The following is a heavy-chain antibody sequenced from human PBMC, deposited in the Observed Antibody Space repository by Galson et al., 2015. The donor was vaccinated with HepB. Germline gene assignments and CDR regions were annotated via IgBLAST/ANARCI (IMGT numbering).Heavy chain of an antibody. Sequence: SLRLSCAASGFTFSGSAMHWVRQASGKGLEWVGRIRNKPNNYATAYAASVKGRFTISRDDSKKTAYLQMNSLKTGDTAVYYCTTEGDYWGQGTLVTVSS. J-gene: IGHJ4*02. CDR1: GFTFSGSA. V-gene: IGHV3-73*01. CDR2: IRNKPNNYAT. CDR3: TTEGDY.